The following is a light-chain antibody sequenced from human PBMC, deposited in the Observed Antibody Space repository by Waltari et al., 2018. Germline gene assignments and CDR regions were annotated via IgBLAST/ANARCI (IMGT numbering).Light chain of an antibody. V-gene: IGLV3-19*01. CDR3: GSRVTTANLHVL. CDR1: SLRIYS. CDR2: RRD. Sequence: SSDLTQDPAVSVALGQTVRITCQGDSLRIYSANWYQQTPGQAPVLVLYRRDQRPSGIPDRFPGLTSGNIVSLTIAGAKAEDEPDYYCGSRVTTANLHVLFGGGTKLTVL. J-gene: IGLJ3*02.